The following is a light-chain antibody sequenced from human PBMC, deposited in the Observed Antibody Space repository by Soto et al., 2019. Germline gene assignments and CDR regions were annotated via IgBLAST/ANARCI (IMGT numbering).Light chain of an antibody. CDR1: QSISSW. CDR2: DAS. CDR3: QQYNSYSWT. J-gene: IGKJ1*01. V-gene: IGKV1-5*01. Sequence: DIQINQSSSNLSSSVGDKVTITCRASQSISSWLAWYQQKPGKAPKLLIYDASSLESGVPSRFSGSGSGTEFTLTISSLQPDDFATYYCQQYNSYSWTFGQGTKVDI.